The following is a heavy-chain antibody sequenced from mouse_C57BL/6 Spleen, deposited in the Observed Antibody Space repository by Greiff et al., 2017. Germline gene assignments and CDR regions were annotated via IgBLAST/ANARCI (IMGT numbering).Heavy chain of an antibody. Sequence: QVQLQQSGAELAKPGASVKLSCKASGYTFTSYWMHWVKQRPGQGLEWIGYINPSSGYTTYNQQFKDQATLTADKSSSTAYMQLSSRTYEDSAVYYCAIEGVITTAPFDYWGQGTTLTVSS. J-gene: IGHJ2*01. CDR2: INPSSGYT. CDR3: AIEGVITTAPFDY. D-gene: IGHD1-1*01. V-gene: IGHV1-7*01. CDR1: GYTFTSYW.